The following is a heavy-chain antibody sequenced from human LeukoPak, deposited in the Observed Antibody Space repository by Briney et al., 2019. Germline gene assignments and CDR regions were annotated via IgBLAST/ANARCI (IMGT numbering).Heavy chain of an antibody. J-gene: IGHJ4*02. CDR1: GGSISRSSYY. CDR3: ARHSTLTSGGNFGY. V-gene: IGHV4-39*01. D-gene: IGHD1-14*01. Sequence: ASETLSLTCSVSGGSISRSSYYWGWIRQPPGKGLEWIGSLYNTETTYYNPSLQSRVTISVDTSKNQLSLKLSSVTAADTAVYYCARHSTLTSGGNFGYWGQGTLVTVSS. CDR2: LYNTETT.